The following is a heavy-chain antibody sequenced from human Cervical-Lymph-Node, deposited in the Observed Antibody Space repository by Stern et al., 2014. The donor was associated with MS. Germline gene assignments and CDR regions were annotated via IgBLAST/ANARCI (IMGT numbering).Heavy chain of an antibody. V-gene: IGHV4-61*02. CDR2: IYYDGDT. D-gene: IGHD1-1*01. J-gene: IGHJ4*02. CDR1: GASISSGGHY. Sequence: QVQLVQSGPGLLKPSQTLSLTCSVSGASISSGGHYWSWVRRPAGKGLEWIGRIYYDGDTNYNPSLKRRAPISVHTPKTESPLRLTSVTAADTAVYFCARFSNSAPFDYWGQGTQVIVSS. CDR3: ARFSNSAPFDY.